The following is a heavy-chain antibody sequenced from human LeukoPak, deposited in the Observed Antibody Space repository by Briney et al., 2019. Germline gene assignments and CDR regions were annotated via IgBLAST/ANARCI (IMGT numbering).Heavy chain of an antibody. CDR2: IYYSGST. V-gene: IGHV4-59*01. CDR3: ARDRGPYDFWSGYPPYNWFDP. D-gene: IGHD3-3*01. J-gene: IGHJ5*02. Sequence: SETLSLTCTVSGGSISSYYWSWTRQPPGKGLEWIGYIYYSGSTNYNPSLKSRVTISVDTSKNQFSLKLSSVTAADTAVYYCARDRGPYDFWSGYPPYNWFDPWGQGTLVTVSS. CDR1: GGSISSYY.